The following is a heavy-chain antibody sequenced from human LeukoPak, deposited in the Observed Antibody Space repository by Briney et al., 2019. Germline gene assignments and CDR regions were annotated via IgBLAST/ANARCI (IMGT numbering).Heavy chain of an antibody. CDR3: ARDTDTSGYYPDDY. Sequence: GRSLRLSCAASGFTLSSYAMHWVRQAPGKGLEWVAVISYDGSNKYYADSVKGRFTISRDDSMNTLYLQTSRLRAEDTAVYYCARDTDTSGYYPDDYWGQGALVTVSS. CDR1: GFTLSSYA. CDR2: ISYDGSNK. D-gene: IGHD3-22*01. J-gene: IGHJ4*02. V-gene: IGHV3-30-3*01.